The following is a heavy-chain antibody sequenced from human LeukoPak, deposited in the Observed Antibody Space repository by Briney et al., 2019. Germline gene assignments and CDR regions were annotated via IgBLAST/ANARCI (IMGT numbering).Heavy chain of an antibody. CDR2: ISGSGGST. J-gene: IGHJ4*02. CDR3: ARGRSRVRFLEWLLPLDY. V-gene: IGHV3-23*01. D-gene: IGHD3-3*01. Sequence: PGGSLRLSCAASGFTFSSYAMSWVRQAPGKGLEWVSAISGSGGSTYYADSVKGRLTISRDNSKNTLYLQMNSLRAEDTAVYYCARGRSRVRFLEWLLPLDYWGQGTLVTVSS. CDR1: GFTFSSYA.